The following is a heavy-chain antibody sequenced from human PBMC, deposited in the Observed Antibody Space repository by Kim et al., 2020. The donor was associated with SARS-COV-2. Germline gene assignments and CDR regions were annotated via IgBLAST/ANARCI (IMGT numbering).Heavy chain of an antibody. D-gene: IGHD3-10*01. Sequence: EYAASVKGRFTISRDDSKSIAYLQMNSLKTEDTGVYFCTRNPLGFALDYWGQGTLVTVSS. J-gene: IGHJ4*02. V-gene: IGHV3-49*02. CDR3: TRNPLGFALDY.